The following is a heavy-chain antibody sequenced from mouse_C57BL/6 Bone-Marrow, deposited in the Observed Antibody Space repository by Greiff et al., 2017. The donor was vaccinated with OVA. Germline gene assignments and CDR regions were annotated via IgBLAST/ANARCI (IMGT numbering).Heavy chain of an antibody. Sequence: QVQLQQSGPELVKPGASVKISCKASGYSFTSYYIHWVKQRPGQGLEWIGWIYPGSGNTKYNEKFKGKATLTADTSSSTAYMQLSSLTSEDSAVYYCARNYSPWFAYWGQGTLVTVSA. J-gene: IGHJ3*01. CDR1: GYSFTSYY. CDR3: ARNYSPWFAY. V-gene: IGHV1-66*01. D-gene: IGHD2-12*01. CDR2: IYPGSGNT.